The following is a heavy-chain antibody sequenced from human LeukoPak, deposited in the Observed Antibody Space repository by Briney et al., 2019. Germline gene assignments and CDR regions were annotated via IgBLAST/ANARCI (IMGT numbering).Heavy chain of an antibody. CDR2: IYYSGST. J-gene: IGHJ4*02. V-gene: IGHV4-31*03. Sequence: PSQTLSLTCTVSGGSISSGGYYWSWIRQHPGKGLEWIGYIYYSGSTYYNPSLKSRVTISVDTSKNQFSLKLSSVTAADTAVYYCARETEGSSWSSFDYWGQGTLVTVSS. D-gene: IGHD6-13*01. CDR3: ARETEGSSWSSFDY. CDR1: GGSISSGGYY.